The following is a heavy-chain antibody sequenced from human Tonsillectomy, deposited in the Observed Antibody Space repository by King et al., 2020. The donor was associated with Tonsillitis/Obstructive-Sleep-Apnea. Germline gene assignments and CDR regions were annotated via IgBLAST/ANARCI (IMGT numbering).Heavy chain of an antibody. D-gene: IGHD6-13*01. CDR2: ISWNSGSR. J-gene: IGHJ3*01. CDR1: GFTFDDYA. Sequence: VQLVESGGGLVQPGRSLRLSCAASGFTFDDYAMYWVRQAPGKGLEWVSGISWNSGSRVYADSVKGRFTISRDNAKKYLYLQMNSLRTEDTALYYCAKDLIIAVSGTPGDAFDFWGQGTMVTVSS. CDR3: AKDLIIAVSGTPGDAFDF. V-gene: IGHV3-9*01.